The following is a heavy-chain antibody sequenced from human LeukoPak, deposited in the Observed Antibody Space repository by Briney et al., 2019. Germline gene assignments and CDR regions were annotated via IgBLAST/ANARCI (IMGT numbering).Heavy chain of an antibody. CDR1: GGSISSGGYS. J-gene: IGHJ6*04. CDR3: ARARRGSNTYYYGMDV. Sequence: SETLSLTCAVSGGSISSGGYSWSWIRQPPGKGLEWIGYIYHSGSTYYNPSLKSRVTISVDRSKNQFSLKLSSMTAADTAVYYCARARRGSNTYYYGMDVWGKGTTVTVSS. D-gene: IGHD2-15*01. V-gene: IGHV4-30-2*01. CDR2: IYHSGST.